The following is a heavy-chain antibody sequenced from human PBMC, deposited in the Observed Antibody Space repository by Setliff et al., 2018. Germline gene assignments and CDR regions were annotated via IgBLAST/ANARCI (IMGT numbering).Heavy chain of an antibody. CDR2: IYSGGST. Sequence: PGGSLRLSCAASGFTVSSNYMSWVRQAPGKGLEWVSVIYSGGSTHYADSVKGRSTISRDNSKNTLYLQMNSLRAEDTAVYYCARERRYYGSGSYYNAAFDYWGQGTLVTVSS. CDR1: GFTVSSNY. CDR3: ARERRYYGSGSYYNAAFDY. D-gene: IGHD3-10*01. J-gene: IGHJ4*02. V-gene: IGHV3-66*01.